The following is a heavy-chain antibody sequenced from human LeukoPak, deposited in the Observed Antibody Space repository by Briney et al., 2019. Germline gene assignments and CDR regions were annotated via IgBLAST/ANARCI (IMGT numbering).Heavy chain of an antibody. D-gene: IGHD3-10*01. CDR1: GYSISSGYY. Sequence: PSETLSLTCAVSGYSISSGYYWGWIRQPPGKGLEWIGSIYHSGSTYYNPSLKSRVTISVDTSKNQFSLKLSSVTAADTAAYYCADGENNYGSGRSYFDYWGQGTLVTVSS. V-gene: IGHV4-38-2*01. J-gene: IGHJ4*02. CDR2: IYHSGST. CDR3: ADGENNYGSGRSYFDY.